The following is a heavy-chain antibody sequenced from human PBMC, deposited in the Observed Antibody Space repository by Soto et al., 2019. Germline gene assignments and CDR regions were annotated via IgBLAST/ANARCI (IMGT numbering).Heavy chain of an antibody. Sequence: EMELLESGGGLVQPGGSLRLSCEASGFTFSSYAMSWVRQAPGQGLEWVSDVSGSGGGTYYAASVRGRFTISRAHSKNQGYLPMNHPKAQDPALNFRSRIVEPFYNLAVWGFEHWGQGTLVTVSS. CDR3: SRIVEPFYNLAVWGFEH. CDR1: GFTFSSYA. CDR2: VSGSGGGT. D-gene: IGHD3-16*01. J-gene: IGHJ4*02. V-gene: IGHV3-23*01.